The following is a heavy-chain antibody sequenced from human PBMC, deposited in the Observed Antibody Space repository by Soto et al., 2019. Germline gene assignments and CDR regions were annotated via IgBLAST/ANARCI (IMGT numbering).Heavy chain of an antibody. J-gene: IGHJ3*02. CDR3: ARLRPTNTGGTFDI. CDR2: ITYNGDTI. Sequence: QVQLVESGGGLVKPGGSLRLSCAASGFTFSDYYMTWIRQAPGKGLEWLSYITYNGDTIYYADCVKGRSTISRDNAHNSLYLEMNSLRAEDTAIYYCARLRPTNTGGTFDIWGQGTMVTVSS. D-gene: IGHD3-16*01. CDR1: GFTFSDYY. V-gene: IGHV3-11*01.